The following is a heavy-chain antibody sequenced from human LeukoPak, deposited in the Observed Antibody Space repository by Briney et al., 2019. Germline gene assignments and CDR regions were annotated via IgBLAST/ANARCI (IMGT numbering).Heavy chain of an antibody. J-gene: IGHJ4*02. D-gene: IGHD3-22*01. CDR1: GFTLSSYE. V-gene: IGHV3-48*03. CDR2: ISSSGSTI. CDR3: AKDMVMADSSGYYPFDY. Sequence: GGSLRHYCAASGFTLSSYEMNWVRQTRGQGLEWVSYISSSGSTIYYADSVKGRFTISRDNDKNSLYLQMNSLRAEDTALYYCAKDMVMADSSGYYPFDYWGQGTLVTVSS.